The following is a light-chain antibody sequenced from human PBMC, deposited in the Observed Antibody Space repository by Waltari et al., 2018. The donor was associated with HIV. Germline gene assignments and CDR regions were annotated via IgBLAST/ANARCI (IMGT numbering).Light chain of an antibody. J-gene: IGKJ2*01. CDR1: QTLLYSDGKTY. CDR3: LQGVRLYT. V-gene: IGKV2D-29*01. Sequence: EIEVIQTPDSLSVTPGQPASISCKPSQTLLYSDGKTYLYWYLQKAGQPPQPLIYEVSNRLSGVSDRFSGSGSETDLTLTISRVEAEDVGVYYCLQGVRLYTFGQGTKLEIK. CDR2: EVS.